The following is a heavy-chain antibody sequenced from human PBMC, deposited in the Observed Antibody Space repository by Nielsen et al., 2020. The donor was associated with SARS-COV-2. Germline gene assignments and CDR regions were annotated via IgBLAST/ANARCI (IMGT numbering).Heavy chain of an antibody. D-gene: IGHD3-22*01. CDR2: IYYSGST. Sequence: SETLSLTCTVSGGSISSSSYYWGWIRQPPGKGLEWIGSIYYSGSTYYNPSLKSRVTISVDTSKNQFSLKLSSVTAADTAVYYCARHIVYDSSGYYYFDYWGQGTLVTVSS. V-gene: IGHV4-39*01. CDR1: GGSISSSSYY. CDR3: ARHIVYDSSGYYYFDY. J-gene: IGHJ4*02.